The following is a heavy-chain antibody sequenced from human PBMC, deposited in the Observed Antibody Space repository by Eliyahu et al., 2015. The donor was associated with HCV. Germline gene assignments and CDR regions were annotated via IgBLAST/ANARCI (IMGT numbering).Heavy chain of an antibody. D-gene: IGHD2-21*02. CDR1: GXTFTSYX. J-gene: IGHJ4*02. Sequence: QVQLVQSGAEVKKPGASVKVSCKASGXTFTSYXMHWVRQXPGQGLEWMGIINPSGGSTSYAQKFQGRVTMTRDTSTSTVYMELSSLRSEDTAVYYCARATCGGDCYLFDYWGQGTLVTVSS. CDR3: ARATCGGDCYLFDY. CDR2: INPSGGST. V-gene: IGHV1-46*01.